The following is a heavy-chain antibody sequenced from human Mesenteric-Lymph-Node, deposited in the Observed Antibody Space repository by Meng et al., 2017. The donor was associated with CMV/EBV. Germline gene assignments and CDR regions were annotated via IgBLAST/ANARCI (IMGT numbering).Heavy chain of an antibody. V-gene: IGHV4-39*07. D-gene: IGHD2-2*01. Sequence: SETLSLTCTVSGGSISTSRYYWGWIRQPPGKGLEWIGSIYYSGSTYYNPSLKSRVTISVDTSKNQFSLKLSSVTAADTAVYYCARQYCSSTSCYFGGRNYYYYGMDVWGQGTTVTVSS. CDR3: ARQYCSSTSCYFGGRNYYYYGMDV. CDR2: IYYSGST. CDR1: GGSISTSRYY. J-gene: IGHJ6*02.